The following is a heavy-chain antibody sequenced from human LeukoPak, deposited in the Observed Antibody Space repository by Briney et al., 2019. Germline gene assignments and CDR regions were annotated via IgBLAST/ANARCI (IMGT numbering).Heavy chain of an antibody. D-gene: IGHD2-15*01. CDR1: GGSISSYY. CDR2: IYYSGST. Sequence: PSETLSLTCTVSGGSISSYYWSWIRQPPGKGLEWIGYIYYSGSTNYNPSLKSRVTISVDTSKNQFSLKLSSVTAADTAVYYCARGRNIVVVVAATAEYYYMDVWGKGTTVTVSS. CDR3: ARGRNIVVVVAATAEYYYMDV. V-gene: IGHV4-59*12. J-gene: IGHJ6*03.